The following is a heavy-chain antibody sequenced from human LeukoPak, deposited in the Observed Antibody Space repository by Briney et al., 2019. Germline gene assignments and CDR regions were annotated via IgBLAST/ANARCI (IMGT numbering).Heavy chain of an antibody. D-gene: IGHD5-18*01. CDR2: INPNGGST. CDR3: AREQVGGYSYGLDY. V-gene: IGHV1-46*01. CDR1: GYTFTTYY. Sequence: ASVKVSCKASGYTFTTYYVHWVRQAPGQGLEWMTRINPNGGSTRCAQRFRGRDTMTRDTSTSTVYMELSSLRSEDTAVYYCAREQVGGYSYGLDYWGQGTLVTVSS. J-gene: IGHJ4*02.